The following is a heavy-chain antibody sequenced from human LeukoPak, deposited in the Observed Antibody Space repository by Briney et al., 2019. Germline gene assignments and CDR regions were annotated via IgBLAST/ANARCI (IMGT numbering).Heavy chain of an antibody. V-gene: IGHV1-2*02. CDR3: ARDESVVPAAESEGFDY. Sequence: GASVKVSRKASGYTFTGYYMHWVRQAPGQGLEWMGWINPNSGGTNYAQKFQGRVTMTRDTSISTAYMELSRLRSDDTAVYYCARDESVVPAAESEGFDYWGQGTLVTASS. D-gene: IGHD2-2*01. CDR2: INPNSGGT. CDR1: GYTFTGYY. J-gene: IGHJ4*02.